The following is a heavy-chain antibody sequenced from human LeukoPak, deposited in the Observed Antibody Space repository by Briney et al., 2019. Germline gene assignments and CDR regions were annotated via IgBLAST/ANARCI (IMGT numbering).Heavy chain of an antibody. CDR1: CDSISICY. Sequence: SETLSLTCAVSCDSISICYWNWIRQPAGKGLEWIGRISVSGSTNYNPSLKSRVTISVDRSKNQFSLKLSSVTAADTAVYYCASLYCSSTSCFTDDAFDIWGQGTMVTVSS. CDR2: ISVSGST. V-gene: IGHV4-4*07. J-gene: IGHJ3*02. CDR3: ASLYCSSTSCFTDDAFDI. D-gene: IGHD2-2*02.